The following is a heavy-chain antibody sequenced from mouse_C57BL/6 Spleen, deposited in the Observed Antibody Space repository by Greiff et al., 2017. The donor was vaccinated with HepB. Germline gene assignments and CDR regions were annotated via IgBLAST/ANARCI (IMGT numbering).Heavy chain of an antibody. CDR2: ISSGGSYT. V-gene: IGHV5-6*01. CDR1: GFTFSSYG. CDR3: ARRDLGDY. Sequence: EVQLVESGGDLVKPGGSLQLSCAASGFTFSSYGLSWVRQTPDKRLEWVATISSGGSYTYYPDSVKGRFTISRDNAKNTLYLQMSSLKSEDTAMYYCARRDLGDYWGQGTTLTVSS. J-gene: IGHJ2*01.